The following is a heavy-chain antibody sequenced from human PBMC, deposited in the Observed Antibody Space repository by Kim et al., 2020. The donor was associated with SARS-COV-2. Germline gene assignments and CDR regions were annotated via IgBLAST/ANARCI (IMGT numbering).Heavy chain of an antibody. CDR3: ARSSGSYYEFDY. J-gene: IGHJ4*02. Sequence: SAQKLQSRVTMTTDTSTSTAYMELRSLRSDDTAVYYCARSSGSYYEFDYWGQGTLVTVSS. D-gene: IGHD1-26*01. V-gene: IGHV1-18*01.